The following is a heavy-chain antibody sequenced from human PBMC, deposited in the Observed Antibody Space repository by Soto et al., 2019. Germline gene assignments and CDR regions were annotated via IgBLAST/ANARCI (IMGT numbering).Heavy chain of an antibody. CDR3: ARSKAGYSYGNDY. Sequence: SETLSLTCTVSGGSISSYYWSWIRQPPGKGLEWIGYIYYSGSTNYNPSLKSRVTISVDTSKNQFSLKLSSVTAADTAVYYCARSKAGYSYGNDYWGQGTLVTVSS. CDR2: IYYSGST. J-gene: IGHJ4*02. D-gene: IGHD5-18*01. CDR1: GGSISSYY. V-gene: IGHV4-59*01.